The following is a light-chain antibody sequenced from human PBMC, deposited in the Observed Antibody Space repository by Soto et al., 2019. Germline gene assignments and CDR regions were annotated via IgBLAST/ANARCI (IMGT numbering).Light chain of an antibody. Sequence: QSVRTQPASVSGSPGQSLTISYTGTSRYIGNYNYVSWYQHHPGKAPKLMIYEVTSRPSGVSDRFSGSKSGMTASLTISGLQPEDEADYFCASYRSANTLVVFRTGTKVTVL. V-gene: IGLV2-14*01. J-gene: IGLJ1*01. CDR1: SRYIGNYNY. CDR3: ASYRSANTLVV. CDR2: EVT.